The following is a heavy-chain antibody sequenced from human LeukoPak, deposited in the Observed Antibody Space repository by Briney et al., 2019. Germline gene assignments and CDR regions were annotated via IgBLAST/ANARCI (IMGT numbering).Heavy chain of an antibody. CDR3: ARSPYCSSWPANGLTN. Sequence: GASVTVSFTASGGTFSSYAISWVRQAPGQGLEWMGGIIPIFGTANYAQKFQGRGTVTTDEATSTAYMELSSLRSEDTAVYYCARSPYCSSWPANGLTNWGQGTPVTVSS. CDR2: IIPIFGTA. CDR1: GGTFSSYA. D-gene: IGHD6-13*01. J-gene: IGHJ4*02. V-gene: IGHV1-69*05.